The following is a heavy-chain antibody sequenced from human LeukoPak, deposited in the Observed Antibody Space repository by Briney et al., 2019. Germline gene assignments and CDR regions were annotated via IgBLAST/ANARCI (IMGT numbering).Heavy chain of an antibody. Sequence: GGSLRLSCAASGFTFSSYAMSWVRQAPGKGLEWVSAISGSGGSTYYADSVKGRFTISRDNSKNTLYLQMNSLRAEDTAVYYCAKDWSSSTSGSGSQGDYWGQGTLVTVSS. V-gene: IGHV3-23*01. CDR2: ISGSGGST. J-gene: IGHJ4*02. D-gene: IGHD3-10*01. CDR1: GFTFSSYA. CDR3: AKDWSSSTSGSGSQGDY.